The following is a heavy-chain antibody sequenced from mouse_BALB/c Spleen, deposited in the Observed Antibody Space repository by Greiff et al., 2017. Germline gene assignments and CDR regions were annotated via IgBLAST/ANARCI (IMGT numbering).Heavy chain of an antibody. J-gene: IGHJ2*01. Sequence: QVQLKQSGAELVRPGASVTLSCKASGYTFTDYEMHWVKQTPVHGLEWIGAIDPETGGTAYNQKFKGKATLTADKSSSTAYMELRSLTSEDSAVYYCTRGYYFDYWGQGTTLTVSS. CDR2: IDPETGGT. CDR3: TRGYYFDY. V-gene: IGHV1-15*01. CDR1: GYTFTDYE.